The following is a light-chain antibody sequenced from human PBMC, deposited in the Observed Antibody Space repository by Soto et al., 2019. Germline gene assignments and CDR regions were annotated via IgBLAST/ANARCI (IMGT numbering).Light chain of an antibody. V-gene: IGKV1-5*01. J-gene: IGKJ1*01. CDR2: DAS. CDR3: QQYNSYPWT. CDR1: QSISSW. Sequence: DIQMTKSASTLSASVGDRVTITCRASQSISSWLAWYQQKPGKAPKLLIYDASSLESGVPSRFSGSGSGTEFTLTISSLQPDDFATYYCQQYNSYPWTFGQGTKV.